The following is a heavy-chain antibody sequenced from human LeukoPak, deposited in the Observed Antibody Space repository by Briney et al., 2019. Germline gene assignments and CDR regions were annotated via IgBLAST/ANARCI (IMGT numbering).Heavy chain of an antibody. D-gene: IGHD3-22*01. CDR2: ISAYNGNT. V-gene: IGHV1-18*01. Sequence: ASVKVSCKASGYTFTSYGISWVRQAPGQGLEWMGWISAYNGNTNYAQKLQGRVTMTTDTSTSTAYMELRSLRSDDTAVYYCARGSFTYYYDSSGYQPFDYWGQGTLVTVSS. CDR3: ARGSFTYYYDSSGYQPFDY. J-gene: IGHJ4*02. CDR1: GYTFTSYG.